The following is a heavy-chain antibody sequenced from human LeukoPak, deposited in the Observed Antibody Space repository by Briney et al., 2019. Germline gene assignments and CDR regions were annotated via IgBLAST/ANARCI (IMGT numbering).Heavy chain of an antibody. CDR1: GFTFSNYW. D-gene: IGHD3-3*01. J-gene: IGHJ4*02. Sequence: GGSLRLSCAASGFTFSNYWMSWVRQAPGKGLEWVANIKQDGSEKYYVDSVKGRFTISRDNARKSLYLQINSLRAEDTAVYFCARPPTVFGVVDYYFDHWGQGTLVTVSS. CDR3: ARPPTVFGVVDYYFDH. CDR2: IKQDGSEK. V-gene: IGHV3-7*01.